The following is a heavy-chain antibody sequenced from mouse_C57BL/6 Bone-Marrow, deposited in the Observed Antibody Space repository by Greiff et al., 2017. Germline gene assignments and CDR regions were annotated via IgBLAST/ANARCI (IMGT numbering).Heavy chain of an antibody. CDR1: GFTFSDFY. J-gene: IGHJ1*03. CDR3: ARVPYCDGSSYWWYFDV. V-gene: IGHV7-1*01. Sequence: KLVESGGGLVQSGRSLRLSCATSGFTFSDFYMEWVRQAPGKGLEWIAASRNKANDYTTEYSASVKGRFIVSRATSQSILYLQMNALRAEDTANYDCARVPYCDGSSYWWYFDVWGTGTTVTVSS. D-gene: IGHD1-1*01. CDR2: SRNKANDYTT.